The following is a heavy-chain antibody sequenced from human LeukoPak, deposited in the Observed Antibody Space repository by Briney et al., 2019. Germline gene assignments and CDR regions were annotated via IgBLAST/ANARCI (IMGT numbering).Heavy chain of an antibody. Sequence: GGSLRLSCATSTFTFSSYAMHWVRQAPGKGLEWVAVISFDGSKDYFADSVKGRFTISRDNSKNTMYLHMNSLRLEDTAVYYCARDSDTYGALDYWGQGTLVTVSS. CDR1: TFTFSSYA. V-gene: IGHV3-30-3*01. CDR3: ARDSDTYGALDY. J-gene: IGHJ4*02. D-gene: IGHD4-17*01. CDR2: ISFDGSKD.